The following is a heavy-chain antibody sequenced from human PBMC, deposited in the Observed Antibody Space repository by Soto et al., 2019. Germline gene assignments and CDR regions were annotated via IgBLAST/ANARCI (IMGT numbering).Heavy chain of an antibody. V-gene: IGHV4-59*01. CDR2: IYYSGST. CDR1: GGSISSYY. J-gene: IGHJ4*02. Sequence: PSETLSLTCTVSGGSISSYYWSWIRQPPGKGLEWIGYIYYSGSTNYNPSLKSRVTISVDTSKNQFSLKLSSVTAADTAVYYCATQGYSGSYQFDYWGQGTLVTVSS. CDR3: ATQGYSGSYQFDY. D-gene: IGHD1-26*01.